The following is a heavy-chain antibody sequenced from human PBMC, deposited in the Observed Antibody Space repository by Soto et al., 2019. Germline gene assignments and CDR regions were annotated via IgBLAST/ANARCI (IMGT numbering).Heavy chain of an antibody. CDR2: IIPIFGTA. V-gene: IGHV1-69*13. D-gene: IGHD3-22*01. Sequence: ASVKVSCKASGGTFSSYAISWVRQAPGQGLEWMGGIIPIFGTANYAQKFQGRVTITADESTSTAYMELSSLRSEDTAVYYCARVPKYYYDSSGYYPFDYWGQGTLVTVSS. J-gene: IGHJ4*02. CDR3: ARVPKYYYDSSGYYPFDY. CDR1: GGTFSSYA.